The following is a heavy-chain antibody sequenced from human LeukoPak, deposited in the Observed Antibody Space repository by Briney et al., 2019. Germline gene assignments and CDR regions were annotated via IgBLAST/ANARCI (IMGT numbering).Heavy chain of an antibody. D-gene: IGHD1-26*01. CDR2: ISGSGGST. Sequence: GSLRLSCAASGFTFSSYAMSWVRQAPGKGLEWVSAISGSGGSTYYADSVKGRFTISRDNSKNTLYLHMNSLTAEDTAVYYCAKAPGPLVGATRDGYYFDYWGQGTLVTVSS. J-gene: IGHJ4*02. V-gene: IGHV3-23*01. CDR1: GFTFSSYA. CDR3: AKAPGPLVGATRDGYYFDY.